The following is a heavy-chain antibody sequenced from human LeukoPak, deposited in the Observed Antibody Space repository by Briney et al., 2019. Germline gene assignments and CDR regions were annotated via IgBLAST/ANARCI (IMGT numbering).Heavy chain of an antibody. Sequence: ASVKVSCKASGYTFTGYYMHWVRQAPGQGLEWMGWINPNSGGTNYAQKFQGRVTMTRDTSIRTAYMELSRLRSDDTAVYYCARTRVGSSSVDAFDIWGQGTMVTVSS. CDR2: INPNSGGT. CDR3: ARTRVGSSSVDAFDI. CDR1: GYTFTGYY. V-gene: IGHV1-2*02. D-gene: IGHD6-13*01. J-gene: IGHJ3*02.